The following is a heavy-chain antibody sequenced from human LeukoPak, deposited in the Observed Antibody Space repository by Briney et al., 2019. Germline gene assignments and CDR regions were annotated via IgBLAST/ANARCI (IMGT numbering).Heavy chain of an antibody. CDR3: AKDTDSSGFGAFDI. CDR2: ISWNSGSI. CDR1: GFTFDDYA. J-gene: IGHJ3*02. V-gene: IGHV3-9*01. D-gene: IGHD3-22*01. Sequence: GGSLRLSCAASGFTFDDYAMHWVRQAPGKGLEWVSGISWNSGSIGYADSVKGRFTISRDNAKSSLYLQMNSLRAEDTALYYCAKDTDSSGFGAFDIWGQGTMVTVSS.